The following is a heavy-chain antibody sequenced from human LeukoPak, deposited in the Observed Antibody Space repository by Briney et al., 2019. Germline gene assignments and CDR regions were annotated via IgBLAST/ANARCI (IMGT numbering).Heavy chain of an antibody. J-gene: IGHJ4*02. CDR2: IYCSGST. CDR3: ARRETTAGKGYFDY. V-gene: IGHV4-39*01. D-gene: IGHD6-13*01. CDR1: GGSISSSSYY. Sequence: SETLSLTCTVSGGSISSSSYYWGWIRQPPGKGLEWIGSIYCSGSTYYNPSLKSRVTISVDTSKNQFSLKLSSVTAADTAVYYCARRETTAGKGYFDYWGQGSLVTVSS.